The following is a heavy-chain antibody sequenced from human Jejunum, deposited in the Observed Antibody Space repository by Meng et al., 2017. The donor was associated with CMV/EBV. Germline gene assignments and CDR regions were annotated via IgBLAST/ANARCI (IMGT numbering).Heavy chain of an antibody. CDR2: MRYDGLNA. D-gene: IGHD3-22*01. Sequence: QVQLAESGXGVVQPGGSLRLSCEASGFTLSTYGIHWVRQAPGKGLEWVAFMRYDGLNADYSDSVRGRFTISRDISKNTMFLQMNSLRAEDTAVYYCAKDVSMYYYDASGYPGDSWGQGTLVTVSS. CDR3: AKDVSMYYYDASGYPGDS. V-gene: IGHV3-30*02. J-gene: IGHJ4*02. CDR1: GFTLSTYG.